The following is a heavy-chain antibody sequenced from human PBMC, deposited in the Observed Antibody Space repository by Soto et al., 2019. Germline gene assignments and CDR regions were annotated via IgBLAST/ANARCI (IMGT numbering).Heavy chain of an antibody. Sequence: SETLSLTCTVSGGSICSYYWSWIRQPPGKGLEWIGYIYYSGSTNYNPSLKSRVTISVDTSKNQFSLKLSSVTAADTAVYYCARRERDDAFDIWGQGTMVTVSS. V-gene: IGHV4-59*08. CDR1: GGSICSYY. J-gene: IGHJ3*02. CDR2: IYYSGST. CDR3: ARRERDDAFDI.